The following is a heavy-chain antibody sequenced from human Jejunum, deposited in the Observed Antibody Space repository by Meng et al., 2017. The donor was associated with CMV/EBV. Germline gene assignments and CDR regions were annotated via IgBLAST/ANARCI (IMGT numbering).Heavy chain of an antibody. D-gene: IGHD3-16*01. CDR3: ANLGPTPYFDS. J-gene: IGHJ4*02. V-gene: IGHV3-15*01. CDR2: IRSKTDGGTV. Sequence: EVEWVESGGGLVKPGGSLRISCAASGFTFSTAWLSWVRQAPGKGLEWVGRIRSKTDGGTVDYAAPVKGRFTISRDDSKTTLYLEMISLNTEDTGVYYCANLGPTPYFDSWGQGTLVTVSS. CDR1: GFTFSTAW.